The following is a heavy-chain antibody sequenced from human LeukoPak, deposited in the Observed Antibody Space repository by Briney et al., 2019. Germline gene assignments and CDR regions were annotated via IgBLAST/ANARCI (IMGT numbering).Heavy chain of an antibody. D-gene: IGHD6-13*01. J-gene: IGHJ4*02. V-gene: IGHV3-23*01. CDR3: ARDLFNQHLVLPFDH. CDR2: FDGGGATT. CDR1: GFSFSSYA. Sequence: GGSLRLSCAASGFSFSSYAINWVRQAPGKGLEWVSAFDGGGATTYFADSVRVRFSISRDISRNTLTVYLQMNSLRDEDTAVYYCARDLFNQHLVLPFDHWGQGTLVTVSS.